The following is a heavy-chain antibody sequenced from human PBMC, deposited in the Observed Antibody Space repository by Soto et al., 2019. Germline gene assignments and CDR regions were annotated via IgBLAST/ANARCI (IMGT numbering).Heavy chain of an antibody. J-gene: IGHJ4*02. Sequence: QVQLQESGPGLVKPSETLPLTCSVSDGSVTGYCWSWIRQPPGKGLEWIGCIDYNGRAHYNPSLTSRVAMSLDTSNNHFSLNLSAVTTTDTAVYYCARGPDHSKVGYWGQGTLVTVSS. CDR3: ARGPDHSKVGY. V-gene: IGHV4-59*02. CDR2: IDYNGRA. CDR1: DGSVTGYC. D-gene: IGHD4-4*01.